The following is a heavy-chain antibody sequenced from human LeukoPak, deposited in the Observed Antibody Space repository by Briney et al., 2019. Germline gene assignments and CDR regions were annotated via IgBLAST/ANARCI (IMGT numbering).Heavy chain of an antibody. CDR3: ARDYSPYDSSGYY. Sequence: GASVKVSCKASGYTFTSYYMHWVRQAPGQGREGMGIINPSDGSTSYAQKFQGRVTMTRDTSISKAYMEVRRRRSDDTAVYSCARDYSPYDSSGYYWGQGTLVTVSS. J-gene: IGHJ4*02. CDR2: INPSDGST. CDR1: GYTFTSYY. V-gene: IGHV1-46*01. D-gene: IGHD3-22*01.